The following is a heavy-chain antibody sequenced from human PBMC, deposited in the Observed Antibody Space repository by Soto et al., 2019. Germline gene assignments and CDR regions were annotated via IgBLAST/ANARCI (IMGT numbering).Heavy chain of an antibody. CDR1: GGTFSSYA. CDR2: IIPIFGTA. V-gene: IGHV1-69*01. Sequence: QVQLVQSGAEVKKPGSSVKVSCKASGGTFSSYAISWVRQAPGQGLEWMGVIIPIFGTANYAQKFQGRVTITADESTSTAYMELSSLRSEDTAVYYCARNSYYYASSGYYDASGYWGQGTLVTVSS. CDR3: ARNSYYYASSGYYDASGY. D-gene: IGHD3-22*01. J-gene: IGHJ4*02.